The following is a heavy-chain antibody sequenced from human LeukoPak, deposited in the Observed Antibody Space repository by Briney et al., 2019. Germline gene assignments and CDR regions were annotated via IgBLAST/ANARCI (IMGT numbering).Heavy chain of an antibody. J-gene: IGHJ5*02. V-gene: IGHV1-2*02. CDR2: VNPIRGAT. CDR3: ARGQNWFDP. CDR1: VYTFTFYY. Sequence: ASVPVSSPASVYTFTFYYIDWVGRAPGQGLEWMGWVNPIRGATNQAQECQGKVTITSDTAISTASTDRSRLSSSDPAVYYCARGQNWFDPWGQGTLVTGSS.